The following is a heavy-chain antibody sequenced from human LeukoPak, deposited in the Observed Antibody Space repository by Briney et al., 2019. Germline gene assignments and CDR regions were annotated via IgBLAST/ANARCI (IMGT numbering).Heavy chain of an antibody. CDR2: INPNSGGT. J-gene: IGHJ4*02. CDR3: ARTKYYYDSSGSWDY. Sequence: ASVKVSCKASGYTFTGYYMHWVRQAPGQGLEWMGWINPNSGGTNYAQKFQGRVTMTRDTSISTAYMELSRLRSDDTAVYYCARTKYYYDSSGSWDYWGQGTLVTVSS. CDR1: GYTFTGYY. D-gene: IGHD3-22*01. V-gene: IGHV1-2*02.